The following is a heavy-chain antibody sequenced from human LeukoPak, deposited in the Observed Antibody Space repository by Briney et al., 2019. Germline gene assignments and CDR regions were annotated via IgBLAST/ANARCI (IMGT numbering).Heavy chain of an antibody. Sequence: GGSLRLSCAASGFTFSSYSMNWVRQAPGKGLEWVSSISSSSSYIYYADSVKGRFTISRDNAKNSLYLQMNSLRAEDTAVYYCARDEQWLVRTFDYWGQGTLVTVSS. D-gene: IGHD6-19*01. J-gene: IGHJ4*02. CDR3: ARDEQWLVRTFDY. CDR2: ISSSSSYI. CDR1: GFTFSSYS. V-gene: IGHV3-21*01.